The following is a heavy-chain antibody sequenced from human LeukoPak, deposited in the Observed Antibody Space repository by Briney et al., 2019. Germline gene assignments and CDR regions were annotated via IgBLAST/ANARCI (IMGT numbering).Heavy chain of an antibody. J-gene: IGHJ4*02. D-gene: IGHD4-17*01. Sequence: QPGGSLRLSCAASGFTVSSNYMSWVRQAPGKGLEWVSAISGSGGSTYYADSVKGRFTISRDNSKNTLYLQMNSLRAEDTAVYYCATLTTVTPGYYFDYWGQGTLVTVSS. CDR2: ISGSGGST. CDR1: GFTVSSNY. V-gene: IGHV3-23*01. CDR3: ATLTTVTPGYYFDY.